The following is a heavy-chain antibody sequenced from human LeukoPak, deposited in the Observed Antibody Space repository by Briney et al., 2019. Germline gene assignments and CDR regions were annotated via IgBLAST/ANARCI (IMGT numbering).Heavy chain of an antibody. CDR3: ASYSSSWYDYYYGMDV. J-gene: IGHJ6*02. Sequence: GGSLRLSCAASGFTFSSYWMSWVRQAPGKGLEWVANIKRDGSEKYYVDSVKGRFTISRDNAKNSLYLQMNSLRAEDTAVYYCASYSSSWYDYYYGMDVWGQGTTVTVSS. CDR2: IKRDGSEK. D-gene: IGHD6-13*01. V-gene: IGHV3-7*01. CDR1: GFTFSSYW.